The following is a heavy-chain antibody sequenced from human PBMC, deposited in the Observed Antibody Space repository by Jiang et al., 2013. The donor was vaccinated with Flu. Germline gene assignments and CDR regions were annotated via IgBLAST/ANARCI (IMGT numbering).Heavy chain of an antibody. V-gene: IGHV4-59*01. J-gene: IGHJ5*02. CDR3: ARGHYYDSTGCKNWFHP. CDR2: VYFTGST. CDR1: GGAISDYY. Sequence: SLSCTVSGGAISDYYWSWIRQSPGKGLEWIGYVYFTGSTSYNPSLKSRVTISVDTSKNQFSLKLTSVTAADTAVYFCARGHYYDSTGCKNWFHPWGQGALVTVSS. D-gene: IGHD3-22*01.